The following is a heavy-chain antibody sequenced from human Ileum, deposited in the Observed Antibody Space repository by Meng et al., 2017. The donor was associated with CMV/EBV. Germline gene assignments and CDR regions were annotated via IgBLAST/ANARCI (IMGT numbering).Heavy chain of an antibody. CDR3: AKHLLWVSGNNNDRVCDS. J-gene: IGHJ5*02. Sequence: FTISGNWMHWVRQVPGKGLVWGSRINSDGSSTSYADSVKGRFAISRDNAKNTLYLQMNGLTAEDTAVYYCAKHLLWVSGNNNDRVCDSWGQGILVTVSS. CDR2: INSDGSST. CDR1: FTISGNW. V-gene: IGHV3-74*01. D-gene: IGHD3-10*01.